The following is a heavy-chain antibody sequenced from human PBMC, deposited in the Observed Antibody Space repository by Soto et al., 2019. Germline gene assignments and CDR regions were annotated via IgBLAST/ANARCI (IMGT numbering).Heavy chain of an antibody. CDR3: ARGFRDPSFSGFDY. CDR2: ISAVDGQI. J-gene: IGHJ4*02. V-gene: IGHV1-3*01. CDR1: GYTFTNYP. Sequence: QVQLVQSGTEVRKPGASVKLSCRASGYTFTNYPLHWVRQAPGQRPQWLGWISAVDGQIKYSQKFLGRVTLTTDTSASTTYMELSSMRSDDTAMYYCARGFRDPSFSGFDYWGQGALVTVSS. D-gene: IGHD1-26*01.